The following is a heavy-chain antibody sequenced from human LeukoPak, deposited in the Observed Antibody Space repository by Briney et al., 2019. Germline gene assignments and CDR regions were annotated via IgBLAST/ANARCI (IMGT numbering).Heavy chain of an antibody. Sequence: PSETLSLTCTVSGGSITTGSHYWGWVRQPPGKGLEWIGSIYHSGTTYYKSTLKSRVSISIDTSRTQFSLTLSSVTAADTAVYYCARHGLYCSGGSCPFGHWGQGTLVTVSS. CDR1: GGSITTGSHY. D-gene: IGHD2-15*01. CDR2: IYHSGTT. CDR3: ARHGLYCSGGSCPFGH. V-gene: IGHV4-39*01. J-gene: IGHJ1*01.